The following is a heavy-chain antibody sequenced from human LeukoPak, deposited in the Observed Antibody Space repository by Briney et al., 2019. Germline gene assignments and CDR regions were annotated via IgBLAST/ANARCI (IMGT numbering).Heavy chain of an antibody. CDR1: GFTVSSNY. CDR3: ARDIAAAGYFDY. CDR2: IYSGGST. Sequence: GGSLRLSCAASGFTVSSNYMSWVRQAPGKGLEWVSVIYSGGSTYYADSVKGRFTISRDNSKNTLYLQMNSLRAEDTAVYYCARDIAAAGYFDYWAQGTLVTVSS. D-gene: IGHD6-13*01. J-gene: IGHJ4*02. V-gene: IGHV3-53*01.